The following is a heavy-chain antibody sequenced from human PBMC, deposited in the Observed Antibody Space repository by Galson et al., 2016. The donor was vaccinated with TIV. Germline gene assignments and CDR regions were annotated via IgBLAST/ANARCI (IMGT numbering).Heavy chain of an antibody. Sequence: SVKVSCKASGFTFTSYVMHWVRQAPGQRLEWMGWINAGNGNTKYSQKLQGRVTINRDTSASTAYIELSSLTSEDTAVYYCARPPYCGGDCYKYDYWGQGTLVTVSS. D-gene: IGHD2-21*01. CDR2: INAGNGNT. CDR3: ARPPYCGGDCYKYDY. CDR1: GFTFTSYV. V-gene: IGHV1-3*01. J-gene: IGHJ4*02.